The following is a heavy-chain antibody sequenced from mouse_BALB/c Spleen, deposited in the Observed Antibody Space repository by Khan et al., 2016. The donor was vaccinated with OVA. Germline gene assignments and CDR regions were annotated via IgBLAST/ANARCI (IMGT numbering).Heavy chain of an antibody. V-gene: IGHV5-6*01. Sequence: EVELVESGGDLVKPGGSLKLSCAASGFTFSSYSMSWVRQTPDKRLEWVTTISSAGDYTYYPDSVKGRFTISRDNAKNTLYLLMSSLKSEDTAMYYCASHLTGSFAYWGQGTLVTVSA. D-gene: IGHD4-1*01. J-gene: IGHJ3*01. CDR1: GFTFSSYS. CDR2: ISSAGDYT. CDR3: ASHLTGSFAY.